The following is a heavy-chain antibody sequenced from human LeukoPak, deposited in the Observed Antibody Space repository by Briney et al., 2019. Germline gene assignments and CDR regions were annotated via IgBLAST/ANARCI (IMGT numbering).Heavy chain of an antibody. CDR2: IYHSGST. D-gene: IGHD2-21*02. CDR1: GGSISSSNW. J-gene: IGHJ6*02. V-gene: IGHV4-4*02. Sequence: SGTLSLTCAVSGGSISSSNWWSWVRQPPGTGLEWIGEIYHSGSTNYNPPLKSRVTISVDKSKNQFSLKLSSVTAADTAVYYCARELAYCGGDCYSGPFEDYYYGMDVWGQGTTVTVSS. CDR3: ARELAYCGGDCYSGPFEDYYYGMDV.